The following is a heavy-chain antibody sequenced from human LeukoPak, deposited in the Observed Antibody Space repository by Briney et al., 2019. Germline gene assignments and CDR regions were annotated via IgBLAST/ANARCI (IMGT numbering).Heavy chain of an antibody. Sequence: SQTLSLTCTVPGSMYNYYWSWIRQPPGGGLEWIGYIHYNGNTNYNPSLKSRVTMSLDTSENQVSLKLNSVTAADTAVYYCARHISSGGTYAHFDYWGQGTLVTVSS. D-gene: IGHD1-26*01. CDR3: ARHISSGGTYAHFDY. J-gene: IGHJ4*02. CDR1: GSMYNYY. CDR2: IHYNGNT. V-gene: IGHV4-59*08.